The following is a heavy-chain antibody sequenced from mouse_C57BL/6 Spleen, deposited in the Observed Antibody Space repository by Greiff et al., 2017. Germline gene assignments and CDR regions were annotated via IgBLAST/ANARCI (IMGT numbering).Heavy chain of an antibody. J-gene: IGHJ1*03. Sequence: EVQLQESGGGLVQPGESLKLSCESNEYEFPSHDMSWVRKTPEKRLELVAAINSDGGSTYYPEPMERRFIISRDNTKKTLYLQMSSLGSEDTALYYCARHGKGWYFDVWGTGTTVTVSS. CDR1: EYEFPSHD. CDR3: ARHGKGWYFDV. D-gene: IGHD2-1*01. CDR2: INSDGGST. V-gene: IGHV5-2*01.